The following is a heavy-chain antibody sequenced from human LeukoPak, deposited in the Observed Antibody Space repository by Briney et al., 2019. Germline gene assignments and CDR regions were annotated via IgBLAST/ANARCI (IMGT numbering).Heavy chain of an antibody. CDR3: ARVSTDSSGYYLVGIDY. CDR1: GGSISSGGYY. D-gene: IGHD3-22*01. Sequence: PSETLSLTCTVSGGSISSGGYYWSWLRQQPGKGLEWIVYIYYSGSTYYNPSLKSRVTISVDTSKNQFSLKLSSVTAADTAVYYCARVSTDSSGYYLVGIDYWGQGTLVTVSS. V-gene: IGHV4-31*03. CDR2: IYYSGST. J-gene: IGHJ4*02.